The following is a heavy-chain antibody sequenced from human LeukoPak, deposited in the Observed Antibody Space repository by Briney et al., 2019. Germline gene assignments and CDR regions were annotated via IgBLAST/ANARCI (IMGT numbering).Heavy chain of an antibody. CDR1: GFTFSSYW. CDR3: ARSGGSSSLGY. Sequence: GGSLRLSCAASGFTFSSYWMHWVRQAPGKGLVWVSHINTDGSSTTYADSVKGRLTISRDNAKNTLYLQMSSLRAEDAAVYYCARSGGSSSLGYWGQGTLVTVSS. CDR2: INTDGSST. J-gene: IGHJ4*02. D-gene: IGHD6-6*01. V-gene: IGHV3-74*01.